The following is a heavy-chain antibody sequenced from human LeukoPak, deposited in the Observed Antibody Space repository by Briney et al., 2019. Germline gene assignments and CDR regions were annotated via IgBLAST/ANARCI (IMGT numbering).Heavy chain of an antibody. CDR2: ISGSGGST. Sequence: GGSLRLSCAPSGFTFSSFAMSSVRQAPGHGLEWVSAISGSGGSTYYADSVKGRFTISRDNSKNTLYLQMNSLRAEDTAVYYCAKDPPKFYCSSTSCYDYWGQGTLVTVSS. CDR3: AKDPPKFYCSSTSCYDY. V-gene: IGHV3-23*01. J-gene: IGHJ4*02. CDR1: GFTFSSFA. D-gene: IGHD2-2*01.